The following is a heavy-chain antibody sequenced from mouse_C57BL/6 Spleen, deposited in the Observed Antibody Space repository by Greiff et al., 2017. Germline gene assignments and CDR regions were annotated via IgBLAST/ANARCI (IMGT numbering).Heavy chain of an antibody. D-gene: IGHD2-4*01. V-gene: IGHV1-75*01. CDR1: GYTFTDYY. J-gene: IGHJ4*01. Sequence: VQVVESGPELVQPGASVKISCKASGYTFTDYYINWVKQRPGQGLEWIGWIFPGGGSTYYNEKFKGRGILTGDKSSSTTYMLLSSLTSEDSAVYFCARSNYDYDEDYAMDYWGQGTSVTVSS. CDR2: IFPGGGST. CDR3: ARSNYDYDEDYAMDY.